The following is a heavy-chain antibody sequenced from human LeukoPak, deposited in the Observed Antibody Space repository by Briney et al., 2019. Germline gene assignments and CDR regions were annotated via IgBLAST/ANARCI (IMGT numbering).Heavy chain of an antibody. V-gene: IGHV3-48*03. CDR1: GFTFSSYE. Sequence: GGSLRLSCASSGFTFSSYEVNWVRQAPGKGLEWLSYISNSGRTTYYADSVKGRFTISRDNAKNSLYLQMNSLRAEDTAIYYCARGSLGFGYYMAVWGKGTTVTVSS. J-gene: IGHJ6*03. CDR2: ISNSGRTT. CDR3: ARGSLGFGYYMAV. D-gene: IGHD3-16*01.